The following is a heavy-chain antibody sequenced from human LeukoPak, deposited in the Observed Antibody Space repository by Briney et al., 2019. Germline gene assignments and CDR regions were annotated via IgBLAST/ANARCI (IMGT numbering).Heavy chain of an antibody. CDR2: IDSSGTT. Sequence: SETLSLTCTVSGGSFTTYYWSWIRQPAGRGLEWIGHIDSSGTTNYNPSLKSRVTMSTDPSKNQFSLKLSSVTAADTAIYYCARDAKYYYGSRTFFFYEHWGRGTLLTVSS. J-gene: IGHJ4*02. CDR1: GGSFTTYY. V-gene: IGHV4-4*07. CDR3: ARDAKYYYGSRTFFFYEH. D-gene: IGHD3-10*01.